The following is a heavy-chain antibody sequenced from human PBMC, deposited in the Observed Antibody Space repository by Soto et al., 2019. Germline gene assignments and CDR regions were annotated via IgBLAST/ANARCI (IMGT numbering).Heavy chain of an antibody. CDR2: IIPIFGTA. Sequence: ASANVSCKASGGTFSSYAISWVRQAPGQGLEWMGGIIPIFGTANYAQKFQGGVTITADESTSTAYMELSSLRSEDTAVYYCAIPPTAYDSSGYPNGFDIWGQGTRVTVSS. CDR3: AIPPTAYDSSGYPNGFDI. D-gene: IGHD3-22*01. CDR1: GGTFSSYA. V-gene: IGHV1-69*13. J-gene: IGHJ3*02.